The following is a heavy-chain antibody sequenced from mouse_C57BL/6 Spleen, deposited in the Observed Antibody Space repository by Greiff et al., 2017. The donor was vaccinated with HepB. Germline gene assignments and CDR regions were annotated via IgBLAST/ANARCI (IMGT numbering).Heavy chain of an antibody. CDR1: GYAFSSSW. Sequence: QVQLQQSGPELVKPGASVKISCKASGYAFSSSWMNWVKQRPGKGLEWIGRIYPGDGDTNYNGKFKGKATLTADKSSSTAYMQLSSLTSEDSAVYFCAREGLGNYYGSSSFAYWGQGTLVTVSA. J-gene: IGHJ3*01. V-gene: IGHV1-82*01. D-gene: IGHD1-1*01. CDR2: IYPGDGDT. CDR3: AREGLGNYYGSSSFAY.